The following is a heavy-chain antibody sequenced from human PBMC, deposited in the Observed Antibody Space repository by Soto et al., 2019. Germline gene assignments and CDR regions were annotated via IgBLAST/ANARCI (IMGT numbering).Heavy chain of an antibody. D-gene: IGHD3-22*01. V-gene: IGHV3-30*18. CDR3: AKDTYYHDSSGYYVFDT. Sequence: QVQLVESGGGVVQPGRSLRLSCAASGFTFSSYGMHWVRQAPGKGLEWVAVISYDGNNEHYADSVKGRFTISRDNSKNNLFQRTNSLRAEDTAVYYCAKDTYYHDSSGYYVFDTWGQGTLVTVSS. J-gene: IGHJ4*02. CDR1: GFTFSSYG. CDR2: ISYDGNNE.